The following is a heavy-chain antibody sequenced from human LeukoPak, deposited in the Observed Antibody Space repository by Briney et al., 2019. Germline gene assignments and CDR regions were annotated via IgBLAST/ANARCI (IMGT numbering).Heavy chain of an antibody. CDR2: IYPGDSDT. V-gene: IGHV5-51*01. Sequence: GESLRISCKGSGYTFSSYWIGWVRQMPGKGLEWMGIIYPGDSDTRYSPSLQGQVTISVDTSIGTAYLQWSSLKASDTAIYYCASQNDFRLDYWGQGTLVTVSS. D-gene: IGHD3-3*01. CDR3: ASQNDFRLDY. CDR1: GYTFSSYW. J-gene: IGHJ4*02.